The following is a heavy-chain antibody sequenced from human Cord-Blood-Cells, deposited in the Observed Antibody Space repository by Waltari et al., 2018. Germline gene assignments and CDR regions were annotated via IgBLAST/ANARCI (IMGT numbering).Heavy chain of an antibody. CDR3: ARSAGTIDFDY. CDR2: ISYDGSNK. CDR1: GFTFRHSA. Sequence: QVQLGESGGGLVQPGRSLRLLCAASGFTFRHSAMHLVRQAQGKGLEWVAVISYDGSNKYYADSVKGRFTSSRDNSKNTLYLQMNSLRAEDTAVYYCARSAGTIDFDYWGQGTLVTVSS. V-gene: IGHV3-30*04. J-gene: IGHJ4*02. D-gene: IGHD3-10*01.